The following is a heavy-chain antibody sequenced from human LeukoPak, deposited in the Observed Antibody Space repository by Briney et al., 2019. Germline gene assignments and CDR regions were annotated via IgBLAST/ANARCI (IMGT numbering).Heavy chain of an antibody. J-gene: IGHJ4*02. D-gene: IGHD6-19*01. Sequence: GGSLRLSCAASGITFSGHAMTWVRQAPGKGLEWVAAIRGNGATTDYADSVKGRFTISRDNSKSTLYLQMNSLRAEDTAVYYCAKAYHDSGCLIDYWGQGTLVTVSS. CDR1: GITFSGHA. CDR2: IRGNGATT. CDR3: AKAYHDSGCLIDY. V-gene: IGHV3-23*01.